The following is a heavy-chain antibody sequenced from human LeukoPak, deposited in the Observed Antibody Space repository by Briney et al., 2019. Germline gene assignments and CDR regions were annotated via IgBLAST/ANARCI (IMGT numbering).Heavy chain of an antibody. CDR2: XXXXNGXT. CDR3: ARTGPYYDFWSGYYRDKYYFDY. D-gene: IGHD3-3*01. V-gene: IGHV1-3*01. J-gene: IGHJ4*02. Sequence: XAPGQRLXXXXXXXXXNGXTKYSQKFQGRVTITRDTSASTAYMELSSLRSEDTAVYYCARTGPYYDFWSGYYRDKYYFDYWGQGTLVTVSS.